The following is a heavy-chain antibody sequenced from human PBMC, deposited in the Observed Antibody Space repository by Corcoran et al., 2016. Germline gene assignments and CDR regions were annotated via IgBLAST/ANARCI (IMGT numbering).Heavy chain of an antibody. CDR3: AVWKGAVRIIFFDY. V-gene: IGHV1-69*01. Sequence: QVQLVQSGAEVKKPGSSVKVSCKASGGTFSSYAINWVRQAPGQGLEWIGGIIPIFGTANYAQKFQGRVTINEDESTSTAYMELSSLRSEDTAVYYCAVWKGAVRIIFFDYWGQGTLVTVSS. CDR2: IIPIFGTA. CDR1: GGTFSSYA. D-gene: IGHD3-10*01. J-gene: IGHJ4*02.